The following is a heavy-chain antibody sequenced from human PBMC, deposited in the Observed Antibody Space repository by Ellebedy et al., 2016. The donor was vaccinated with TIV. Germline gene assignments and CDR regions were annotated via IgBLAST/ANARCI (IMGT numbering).Heavy chain of an antibody. J-gene: IGHJ5*02. D-gene: IGHD6-19*01. CDR1: GYTFTSYG. Sequence: AASVKVSCKTSGYTFTSYGVSWVRQAPGQGLEWMGWISGLNGKTKYARTVQGRVTLTTDTAPRTVYMELTRLRSDDTAVYSCARDNTVGGTNWFDPWGQGTLVIVSS. CDR3: ARDNTVGGTNWFDP. V-gene: IGHV1-18*01. CDR2: ISGLNGKT.